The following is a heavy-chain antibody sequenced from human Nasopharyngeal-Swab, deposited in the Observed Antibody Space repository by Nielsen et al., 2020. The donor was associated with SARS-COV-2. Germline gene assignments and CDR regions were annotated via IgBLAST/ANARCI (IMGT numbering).Heavy chain of an antibody. D-gene: IGHD6-13*01. Sequence: GSLRLSCTVSGDSIAYSTFYWGWIRQPPGKGLEWIGNIYYNGNTYQNPSLKSGLTISVDKSKNQFSLQLSSVTAADTAVYYCVRSSSWYYFDYWAQGTQVTVSS. CDR3: VRSSSWYYFDY. V-gene: IGHV4-39*01. CDR1: GDSIAYSTFY. CDR2: IYYNGNT. J-gene: IGHJ4*02.